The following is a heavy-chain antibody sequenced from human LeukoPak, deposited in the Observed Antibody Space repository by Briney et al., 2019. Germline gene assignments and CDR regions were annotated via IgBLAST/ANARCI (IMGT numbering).Heavy chain of an antibody. D-gene: IGHD3-10*01. Sequence: ASVTVSFKATGYTFTSYGISWVRQAPGQGLEWMGWISAYNSNTNYAQKLQGRVTMTTDTSTSTAYMELRSLRSDDTAVYYCARSRSGWFGELFSYYYGMDVWGQGTTVTVSS. J-gene: IGHJ6*02. CDR1: GYTFTSYG. CDR2: ISAYNSNT. V-gene: IGHV1-18*01. CDR3: ARSRSGWFGELFSYYYGMDV.